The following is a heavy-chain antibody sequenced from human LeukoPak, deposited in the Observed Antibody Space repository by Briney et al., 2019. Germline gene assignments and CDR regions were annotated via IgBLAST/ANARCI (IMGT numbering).Heavy chain of an antibody. CDR1: GGSISSYY. CDR3: ASANRGSRTRYFDY. CDR2: IYYSGST. J-gene: IGHJ4*02. Sequence: SETLSLTCTVSGGSISSYYWSWIRQPPGKGLEWIGYIYYSGSTNYNPSLKSRVTISVDTSKNQFSLKLSSVTAADTAVYYCASANRGSRTRYFDYWGQGTLVTVSS. D-gene: IGHD6-25*01. V-gene: IGHV4-59*08.